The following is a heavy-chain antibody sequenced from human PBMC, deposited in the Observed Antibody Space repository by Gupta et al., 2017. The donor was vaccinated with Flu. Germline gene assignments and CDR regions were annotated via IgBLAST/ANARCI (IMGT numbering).Heavy chain of an antibody. J-gene: IGHJ4*02. CDR2: IWYDGSNK. CDR3: ARDQTPGYSYGFDY. V-gene: IGHV3-33*01. D-gene: IGHD5-18*01. Sequence: QVQLVESGGGVVRPGGSLRLSCAAAGSTFSSYGMHWVRQAPGKGLEWVAVIWYDGSNKYYADSVKGRFTISRDNSKNTLYLQMNSLRAEDTAVYYCARDQTPGYSYGFDYWGQGTLVTVSS. CDR1: GSTFSSYG.